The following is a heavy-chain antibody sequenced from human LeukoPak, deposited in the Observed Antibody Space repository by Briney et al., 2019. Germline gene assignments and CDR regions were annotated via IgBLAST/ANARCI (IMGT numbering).Heavy chain of an antibody. CDR3: AREQWAYRSYYASSGYHDY. CDR2: IYTSGST. D-gene: IGHD3-22*01. CDR1: GGSISSGSYF. V-gene: IGHV4-61*02. Sequence: MTSQTLSLTCTVSGGSISSGSYFWSWIRQSAGKGLEWIGRIYTSGSTNYSPSLKSRVTISVDTSRNQFPLNLTSVTAADTAMYYCAREQWAYRSYYASSGYHDYWGQGTLVTVSS. J-gene: IGHJ4*02.